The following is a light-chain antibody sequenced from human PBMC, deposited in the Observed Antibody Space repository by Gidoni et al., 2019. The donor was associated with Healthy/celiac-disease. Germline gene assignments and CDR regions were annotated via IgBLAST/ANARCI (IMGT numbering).Light chain of an antibody. J-gene: IGLJ2*01. V-gene: IGLV2-14*03. Sequence: QSALTQPASVSGSPGQSITISCTGTSSDVGGYNYVSWYQKHPGKAPKLMIYDVSNRPSGASNRFSGSKSGNTASLTISGLQAEDEADYYCSSYTSSSPHVVFGGGTKLTVL. CDR1: SSDVGGYNY. CDR2: DVS. CDR3: SSYTSSSPHVV.